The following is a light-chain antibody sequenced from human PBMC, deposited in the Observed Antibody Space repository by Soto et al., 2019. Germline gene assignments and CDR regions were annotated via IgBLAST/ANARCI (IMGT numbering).Light chain of an antibody. J-gene: IGKJ1*01. CDR3: QQYNSYLWT. V-gene: IGKV1-5*03. Sequence: DIPMTQSPSTLSASVGDRVTITCRASQSISSWLAWYQQKPGKAPKLLISKASSLESGVPSRFSGSGSGTEFTLTISSLQPDDFATYYCQQYNSYLWTFGQGTKVEIK. CDR2: KAS. CDR1: QSISSW.